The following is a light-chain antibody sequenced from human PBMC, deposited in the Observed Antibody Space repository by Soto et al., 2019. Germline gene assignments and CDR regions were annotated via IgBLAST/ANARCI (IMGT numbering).Light chain of an antibody. J-gene: IGKJ1*01. Sequence: DIPMTQSPSTLSASVGDRVTITCRASESISSWLAWFQQKPGRAPKLLIYKASILESGVSSRFSGSESGTEFTLTISSLQPDDFATYFCQQYSTNWSFGQGTKVEIK. CDR2: KAS. CDR3: QQYSTNWS. V-gene: IGKV1-5*03. CDR1: ESISSW.